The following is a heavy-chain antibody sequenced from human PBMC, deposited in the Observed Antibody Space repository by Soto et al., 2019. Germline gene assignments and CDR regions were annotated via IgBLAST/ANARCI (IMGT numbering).Heavy chain of an antibody. CDR1: GGSISGYY. CDR2: IYYSGST. Sequence: QVQLQESGPGLVKPSEPLSLTCTVSGGSISGYYWSWIRQPPGKGLEWIGYIYYSGSTNYNPSLKSRVTMSVDTSKNQFSLNLSSVTAADTAVYYCARRGPTPGKTIFDYWGQGTLVTVSS. D-gene: IGHD6-13*01. J-gene: IGHJ4*02. V-gene: IGHV4-59*08. CDR3: ARRGPTPGKTIFDY.